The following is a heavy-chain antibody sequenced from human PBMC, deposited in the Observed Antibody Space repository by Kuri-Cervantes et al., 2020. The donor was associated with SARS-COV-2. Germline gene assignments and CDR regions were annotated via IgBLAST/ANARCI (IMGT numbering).Heavy chain of an antibody. V-gene: IGHV4-39*01. CDR1: GGSISSSSYY. CDR2: IYYSGST. Sequence: GSLRLSCTVSGGSISSSSYYWGWIRQPPGKGLEWIGSIYYSGSTYYNPSLKSRVTITVDTSKNQFSLKLSPVTAADTAVYYCARLPSYYYYGMDVWGQGTTVTVSS. CDR3: ARLPSYYYYGMDV. J-gene: IGHJ6*02.